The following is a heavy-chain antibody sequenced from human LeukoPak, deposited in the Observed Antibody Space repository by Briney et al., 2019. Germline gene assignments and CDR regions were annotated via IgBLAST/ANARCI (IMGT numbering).Heavy chain of an antibody. D-gene: IGHD2-21*01. CDR2: IWYDGSNK. Sequence: GRSLRFSCAASGFTFSSYGMHWVRQAPGKGLEWVAVIWYDGSNKYYADSVKGRFTISRDNSKNTLYLQMNSLRAEDTAVYYCARGGAYNWFDPWGQGTLVTVSS. J-gene: IGHJ5*02. CDR1: GFTFSSYG. V-gene: IGHV3-33*01. CDR3: ARGGAYNWFDP.